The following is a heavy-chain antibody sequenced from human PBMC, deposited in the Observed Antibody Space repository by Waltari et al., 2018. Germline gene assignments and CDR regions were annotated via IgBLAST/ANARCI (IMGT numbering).Heavy chain of an antibody. CDR2: IRTDGSQS. CDR3: ARDLNGGNAFDY. J-gene: IGHJ4*02. D-gene: IGHD1-1*01. V-gene: IGHV3-7*01. Sequence: EVQLVEFGGGWVQPGGSLSLSCAASGFNFASYWMTWVRRAPGKGLEWVANIRTDGSQSFCVDSLKGRFTISRDNTKNSLYLQMNSLRVEDTAVYYCARDLNGGNAFDYWGQGTLVTVSS. CDR1: GFNFASYW.